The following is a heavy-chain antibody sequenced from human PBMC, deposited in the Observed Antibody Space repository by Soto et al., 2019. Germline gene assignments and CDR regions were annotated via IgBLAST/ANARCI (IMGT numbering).Heavy chain of an antibody. V-gene: IGHV1-18*01. CDR1: GYTFTSYG. CDR2: ISAYNHNT. CDR3: ARPGGRNFYKGMDV. J-gene: IGHJ6*02. Sequence: QVQLVQSGAEVKKPGASVKVSCKASGYTFTSYGVSWVRQAPGQGLEWMGWISAYNHNTNYAQKLQGRVTMTTDTSTRSVHTYMTSLRSHTTAVYYCARPGGRNFYKGMDVWGQGTTVTVSS.